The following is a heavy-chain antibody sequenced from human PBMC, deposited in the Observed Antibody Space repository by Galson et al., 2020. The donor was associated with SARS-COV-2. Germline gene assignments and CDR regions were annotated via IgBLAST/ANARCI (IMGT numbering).Heavy chain of an antibody. CDR2: ITHTGSI. CDR3: SRLTRYSSSWDVENWGREYFAK. V-gene: IGHV4-34*01. D-gene: IGHD6-13*01. Sequence: SQASETLSLTCVVSGESLSGYYWSWVRQPPGKGLEWIGKITHTGSITFNPSLKSRVTLSLDSSKNHFSLRMDSVTVADTAVYFCSRLTRYSSSWDVENWGREYFAKWGLGTLVTVSS. CDR1: GESLSGYY. J-gene: IGHJ1*01.